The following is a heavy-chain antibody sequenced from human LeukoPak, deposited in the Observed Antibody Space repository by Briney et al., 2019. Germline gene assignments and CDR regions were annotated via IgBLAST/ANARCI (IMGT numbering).Heavy chain of an antibody. CDR2: ISFSSTTI. J-gene: IGHJ4*02. D-gene: IGHD5-18*01. Sequence: GGSLRLSCAASGFTFSRFSMNWVRQASGKGLEWLSYISFSSTTIYYADSVQGRFTVSRDNAKNSLYLQMNSLRAEDTAVYYCARVGGGYSYGPNDYWGQGTLVTVSS. V-gene: IGHV3-48*01. CDR3: ARVGGGYSYGPNDY. CDR1: GFTFSRFS.